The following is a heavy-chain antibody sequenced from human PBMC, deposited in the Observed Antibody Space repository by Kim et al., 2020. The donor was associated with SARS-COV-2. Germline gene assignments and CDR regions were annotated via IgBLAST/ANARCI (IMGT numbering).Heavy chain of an antibody. V-gene: IGHV3-30*04. CDR1: GFTFSSYA. D-gene: IGHD4-17*01. CDR2: ISYDGSNK. J-gene: IGHJ3*02. CDR3: AELTVTWAAFDI. Sequence: GGSLRLSCAASGFTFSSYAMHWVRQAPGKGLEWVAVISYDGSNKYYADSVKGRFTISRDNSKNTLYMQMNSLRAEDTAVYYCAELTVTWAAFDIWGQGTMVTVSP.